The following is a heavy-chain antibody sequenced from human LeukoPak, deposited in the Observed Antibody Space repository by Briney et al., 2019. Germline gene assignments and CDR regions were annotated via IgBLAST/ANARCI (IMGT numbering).Heavy chain of an antibody. Sequence: GGSLRLSCAASGFTIDDYAMHWVRHAPGKGLEWVAGIYWNSGGAVYADSVQGRFTISRDNAKNSLYLQMNSLRTEDTAFYYCTKDNYCQRATCHGGWFDPWGQGTLVTVSS. V-gene: IGHV3-9*01. J-gene: IGHJ5*02. CDR3: TKDNYCQRATCHGGWFDP. D-gene: IGHD2-15*01. CDR2: IYWNSGGA. CDR1: GFTIDDYA.